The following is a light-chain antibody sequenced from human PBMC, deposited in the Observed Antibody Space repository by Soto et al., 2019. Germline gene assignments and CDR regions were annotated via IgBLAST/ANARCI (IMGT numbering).Light chain of an antibody. J-gene: IGKJ1*01. CDR1: QSVSNN. V-gene: IGKV3-15*01. Sequence: EIVLTQSPGTLSLSPGERATLSCRASQSVSNNYLAWYQQKPGQAPRLLIYGASTRATGIPARFSGSGSGTEFTLTISSLQSEDFAVYYCQQYNNWPSWTFGQGTNVDI. CDR3: QQYNNWPSWT. CDR2: GAS.